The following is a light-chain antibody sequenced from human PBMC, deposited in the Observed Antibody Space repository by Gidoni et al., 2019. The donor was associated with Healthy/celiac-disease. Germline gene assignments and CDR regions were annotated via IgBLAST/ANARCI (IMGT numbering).Light chain of an antibody. J-gene: IGKJ1*01. V-gene: IGKV1-5*03. CDR3: QQYNSYPWT. CDR2: KAS. CDR1: QSISSW. Sequence: DIQMTQSPSTLSASVGDRVTITCRASQSISSWLDWYQQKPGKAPKLLIYKASSLESGVPSRFSGSGSGTEFTLTISSLQPDDFATYYCQQYNSYPWTFGQGTKVESK.